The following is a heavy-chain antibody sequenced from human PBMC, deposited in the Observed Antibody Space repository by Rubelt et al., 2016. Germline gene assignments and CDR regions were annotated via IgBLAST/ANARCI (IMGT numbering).Heavy chain of an antibody. D-gene: IGHD2/OR15-2a*01. Sequence: QVQLVQSGAEVKKPGASVKLSCKASGYTFTSYYIHWVRQAPGQGLEWMGRIIPFVGIGDYAQQFQGRVTITADKATGTAYRELSSLRAEDTAVYYCARDPNFLDVWGKGTTVTVSS. CDR1: GYTFTSYY. CDR3: ARDPNFLDV. V-gene: IGHV1-69*09. J-gene: IGHJ6*04. CDR2: IIPFVGIG.